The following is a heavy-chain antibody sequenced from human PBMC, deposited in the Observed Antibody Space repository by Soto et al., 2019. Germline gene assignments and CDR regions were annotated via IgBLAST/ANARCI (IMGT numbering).Heavy chain of an antibody. CDR3: TRVNPRGGYLNGFDI. Sequence: SETLSLTCAVYGASFSGYCWTWIRQPPGKGLEWIGEICHGGSTNYNPPLKSRVTISLDTSKSQFSLRLSSVTAADTAVYYCTRVNPRGGYLNGFDISAQGTMVTVSS. V-gene: IGHV4-34*01. D-gene: IGHD1-26*01. J-gene: IGHJ3*02. CDR2: ICHGGST. CDR1: GASFSGYC.